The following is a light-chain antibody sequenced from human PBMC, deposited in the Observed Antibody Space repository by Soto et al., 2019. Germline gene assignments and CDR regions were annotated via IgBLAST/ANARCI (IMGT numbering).Light chain of an antibody. CDR3: QQYGSSPPYT. J-gene: IGKJ3*01. Sequence: EIVLTQSPGTLSLSPGERATPSCRASHSVSSSYLAWYQQKPGQAPRLLIYGASSRATGIPDRFSGSGSGTDFTLTISRLEPEDFAVYYCQQYGSSPPYTFGPGTKVDIK. V-gene: IGKV3-20*01. CDR1: HSVSSSY. CDR2: GAS.